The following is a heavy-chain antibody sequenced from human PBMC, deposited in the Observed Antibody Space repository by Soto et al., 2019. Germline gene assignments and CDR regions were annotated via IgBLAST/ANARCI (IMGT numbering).Heavy chain of an antibody. D-gene: IGHD6-6*01. V-gene: IGHV1-8*01. Sequence: QVQLVQSGAEVKKPGASVKVSCKASGYTFTSYDINWVRQATGQGLEWMGWMNPNSGNTGYAQKFQGRVTMTRNTSISTAYMELSSMRSEDTAVYYCARGGIAALPYYYYGMDVWGQGTTVTVSS. CDR1: GYTFTSYD. CDR3: ARGGIAALPYYYYGMDV. CDR2: MNPNSGNT. J-gene: IGHJ6*02.